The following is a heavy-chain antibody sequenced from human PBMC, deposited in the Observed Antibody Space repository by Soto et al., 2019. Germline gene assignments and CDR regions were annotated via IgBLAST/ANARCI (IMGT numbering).Heavy chain of an antibody. CDR1: VFTFRNYN. Sequence: GGSLRLSCAASVFTFRNYNMNWVRQAPGKGLEWLSYISGASGTIYYADSMQSLFTISRDNAKNSLYLQMNSLRAEVAAMYYCARDCGYAYGMDVWGQGTTVTVS. CDR3: ARDCGYAYGMDV. J-gene: IGHJ6*02. V-gene: IGHV3-48*01. CDR2: ISGASGTI. D-gene: IGHD2-15*01.